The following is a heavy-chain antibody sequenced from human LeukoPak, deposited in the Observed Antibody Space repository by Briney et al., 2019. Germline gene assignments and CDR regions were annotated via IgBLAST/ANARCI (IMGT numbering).Heavy chain of an antibody. CDR2: IQQDGSEK. CDR3: ARSPTVTTGNDAFDI. CDR1: GFTFSNYC. J-gene: IGHJ3*02. Sequence: GGSLRLSCAASGFTFSNYCMTWVRQAPGKGLEWVANIQQDGSEKSYVDSVKGRFTISRDNAKNSLYLQMNSLRAEDTAVYYCARSPTVTTGNDAFDIWGQGTVVTVSS. V-gene: IGHV3-7*04. D-gene: IGHD4-17*01.